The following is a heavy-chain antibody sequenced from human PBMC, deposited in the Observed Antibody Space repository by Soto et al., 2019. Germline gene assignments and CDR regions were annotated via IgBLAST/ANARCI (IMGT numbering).Heavy chain of an antibody. Sequence: EVQLVESGGGLVQPGGSLRLACAASGLTVSSNYMNWVRQAPGKGLEWVSVIYSGGSKYNADSVKGRFTISRDNSKNTLYLQMNSLRAEDTAVYYCASQYGGYGWFDTWGQGTPVTVSS. D-gene: IGHD2-15*01. J-gene: IGHJ5*02. CDR3: ASQYGGYGWFDT. CDR2: IYSGGSK. V-gene: IGHV3-66*04. CDR1: GLTVSSNY.